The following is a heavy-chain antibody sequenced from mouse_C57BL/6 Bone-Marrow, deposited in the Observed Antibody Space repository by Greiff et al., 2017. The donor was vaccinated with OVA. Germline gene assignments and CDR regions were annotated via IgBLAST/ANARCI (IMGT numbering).Heavy chain of an antibody. CDR3: ARDHYYYGRGFAY. J-gene: IGHJ3*01. D-gene: IGHD1-1*01. V-gene: IGHV3-6*01. CDR1: GYSITSGYY. Sequence: EVKLQESGPGLVKPSQSLSLTCSVTGYSITSGYYWNWIRQLPGNNREWMGYISYDGSNNYNPSLKNRITITRDTSKNHFFLKLNSVTTEDTATYYCARDHYYYGRGFAYWGQGTLVTVSA. CDR2: ISYDGSN.